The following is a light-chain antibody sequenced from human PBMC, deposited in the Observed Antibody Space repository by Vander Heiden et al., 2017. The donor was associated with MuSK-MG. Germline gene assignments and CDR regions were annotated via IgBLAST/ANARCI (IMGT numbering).Light chain of an antibody. CDR1: QSVSSSY. Sequence: IVFTQSPGTLSLSPGERATLSCSSSQSVSSSYLAWYQQKPGQAPRLLIYGASSRATGIPDRFSGSGSGTDFTLTISRLEPEDFAVYYCQQDCSSPLTFGGGTKVEIK. CDR3: QQDCSSPLT. V-gene: IGKV3-20*01. CDR2: GAS. J-gene: IGKJ4*01.